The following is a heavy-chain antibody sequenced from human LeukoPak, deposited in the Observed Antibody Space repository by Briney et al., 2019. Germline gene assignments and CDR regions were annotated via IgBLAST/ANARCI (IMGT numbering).Heavy chain of an antibody. CDR1: GGSISSYY. CDR2: IYYSGST. D-gene: IGHD6-19*01. Sequence: SETLSLTCTVSGGSISSYYWSWIRQPPGKGLEWIGYIYYSGSTNYNPSLKSRVIISVDMSKNQFSPKLSSVTAADTAVYYCARMISSGSMAIVYWGQGTLVTVSS. J-gene: IGHJ4*02. CDR3: ARMISSGSMAIVY. V-gene: IGHV4-59*01.